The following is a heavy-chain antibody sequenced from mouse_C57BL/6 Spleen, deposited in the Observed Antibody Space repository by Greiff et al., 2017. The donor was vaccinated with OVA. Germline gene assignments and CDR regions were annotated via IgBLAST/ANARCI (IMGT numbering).Heavy chain of an antibody. D-gene: IGHD1-1*01. CDR1: GYTFTDYY. J-gene: IGHJ4*01. CDR2: INPNNGGT. CDR3: ARGIYYYGSYAMDY. V-gene: IGHV1-26*01. Sequence: VQLQQSGPELVKPGASVKISCKASGYTFTDYYMNWVKQSHGKSLEWIGDINPNNGGTSYNQKFKGKATLTVDKSSSTAYMELRSLTSEDSAVYYCARGIYYYGSYAMDYWGQGTSVTVSS.